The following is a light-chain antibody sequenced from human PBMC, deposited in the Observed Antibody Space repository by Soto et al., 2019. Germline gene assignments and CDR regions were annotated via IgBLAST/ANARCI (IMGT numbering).Light chain of an antibody. J-gene: IGKJ4*01. CDR2: DAS. V-gene: IGKV3-20*01. CDR1: QSVYTN. CDR3: QQYRWLPLT. Sequence: ETVLTQSPGTLSLSPGERATLSCRASQSVYTNLAWYQQKPGQAPRLLISDASTRATGTPDRFSGSGSGTDFTLTIGRLEPEDLSVYYCQQYRWLPLTFGGGTKVEI.